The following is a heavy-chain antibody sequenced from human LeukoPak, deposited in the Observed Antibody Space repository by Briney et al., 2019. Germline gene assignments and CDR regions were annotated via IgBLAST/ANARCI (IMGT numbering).Heavy chain of an antibody. CDR2: INPSGGST. CDR3: ARDGALGFLEWLVSFEAPLLNWFDP. CDR1: GYTFTSYY. V-gene: IGHV1-46*01. J-gene: IGHJ5*02. Sequence: ASVKVSCTASGYTFTSYYMHWVRQAPGQGLEWMGVINPSGGSTSYAQKFQGRVTMTRDTSTSTVYMELSSLRSEDTAVYYCARDGALGFLEWLVSFEAPLLNWFDPWGQGTLVTVSS. D-gene: IGHD3-3*01.